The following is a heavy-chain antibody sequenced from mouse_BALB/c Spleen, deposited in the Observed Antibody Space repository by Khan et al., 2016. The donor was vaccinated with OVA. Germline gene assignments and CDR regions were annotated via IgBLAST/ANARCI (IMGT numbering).Heavy chain of an antibody. V-gene: IGHV1S81*02. CDR1: GYTFTSYY. CDR3: TRSGYGSFAY. D-gene: IGHD2-10*02. J-gene: IGHJ3*01. CDR2: INPSNGGT. Sequence: ELVESGASVKLSCKASGYTFTSYYMNWVKQRPGQGLEWIGEINPSNGGTNFNEKFKPKATLTVDKSSSTTYIQLSSLTSEDSAVYYCTRSGYGSFAYWGQGTLVTVSA.